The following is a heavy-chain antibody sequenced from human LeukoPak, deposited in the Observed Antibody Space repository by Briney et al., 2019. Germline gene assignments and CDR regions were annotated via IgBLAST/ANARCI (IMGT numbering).Heavy chain of an antibody. D-gene: IGHD1-26*01. V-gene: IGHV4-39*02. Sequence: SETLSLTCTVSGGSISSSSYYWGWIRQPPGKGLEWIGSIYYSGSTYYNPSLKSRVTISVDTSKNQFSLKLSSVTAADTAVYYCARDPGSWFDPWGQGTLVTVSS. CDR2: IYYSGST. J-gene: IGHJ5*02. CDR1: GGSISSSSYY. CDR3: ARDPGSWFDP.